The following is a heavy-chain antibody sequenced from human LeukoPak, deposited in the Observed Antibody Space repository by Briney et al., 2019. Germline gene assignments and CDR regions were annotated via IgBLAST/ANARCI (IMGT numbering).Heavy chain of an antibody. CDR1: GFTFSDYY. CDR3: ARDLYGDYGSY. V-gene: IGHV3-11*06. Sequence: GGSLRLSCAAFGFTFSDYYMSWIRQAPGKGLEWVSYISSSSSYTNYADSVKGRFTISRDNAKNSLYLQMNSLRAEDTAVYYCARDLYGDYGSYWGQGTLVTVSS. D-gene: IGHD4-17*01. CDR2: ISSSSSYT. J-gene: IGHJ4*02.